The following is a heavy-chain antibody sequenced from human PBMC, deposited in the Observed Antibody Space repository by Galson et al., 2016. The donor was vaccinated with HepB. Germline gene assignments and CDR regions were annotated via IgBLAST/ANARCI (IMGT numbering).Heavy chain of an antibody. V-gene: IGHV3-33*01. D-gene: IGHD6-19*01. CDR2: IWHDGSKG. J-gene: IGHJ4*02. Sequence: SLRLSCAASGFTFSDYGMHWVRQAPGKGLEWVGVIWHDGSKGSYGDSVKGRFTISRDNSKNMVYLEMNSLRAEDTAVYYCARDNPQGQWLDYWGQGALVTVSS. CDR3: ARDNPQGQWLDY. CDR1: GFTFSDYG.